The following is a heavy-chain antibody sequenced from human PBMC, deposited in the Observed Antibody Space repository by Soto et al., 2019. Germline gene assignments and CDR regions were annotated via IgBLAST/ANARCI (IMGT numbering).Heavy chain of an antibody. J-gene: IGHJ3*02. V-gene: IGHV3-21*01. Sequence: GGSLRLSCAASGFTLSRHTMNWVRQAPGKGLEWVSFIGSRTSDIYYADSVKGRFTISRDNAKNSLYLDLTRLRAEDTAVYFCVRDYYDTSGYPNTFDMWGQGTMVPV. CDR2: IGSRTSDI. CDR1: GFTLSRHT. D-gene: IGHD3-22*01. CDR3: VRDYYDTSGYPNTFDM.